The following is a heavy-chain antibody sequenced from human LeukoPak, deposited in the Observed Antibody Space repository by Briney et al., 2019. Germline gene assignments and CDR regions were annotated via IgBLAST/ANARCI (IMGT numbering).Heavy chain of an antibody. V-gene: IGHV3-23*01. CDR1: GFSFRTYA. J-gene: IGHJ4*02. Sequence: GGSLRLSCAASGFSFRTYAMNWVRQAPGKGLEWVSTISSNGGSTYFTDSVKGRFTISRDNSKNTLYLQMNSLGAEDTAIYYCSSKLFGDYWGQGTLVTVSS. CDR3: SSKLFGDY. D-gene: IGHD2-21*01. CDR2: ISSNGGST.